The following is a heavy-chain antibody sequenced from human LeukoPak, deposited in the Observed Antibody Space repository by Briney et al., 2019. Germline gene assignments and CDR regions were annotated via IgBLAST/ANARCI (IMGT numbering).Heavy chain of an antibody. J-gene: IGHJ4*02. Sequence: ASVKVSCKASGYTFTSYYMHWVRQAPGQGLEWMGIINPSGGSTSYAQKFQGRVTMTRNTSISTAYMELSSLRSEDTAVYYCARLGVNYYFDYWGQGTLVTVSS. V-gene: IGHV1-46*01. CDR1: GYTFTSYY. CDR2: INPSGGST. D-gene: IGHD3-22*01. CDR3: ARLGVNYYFDY.